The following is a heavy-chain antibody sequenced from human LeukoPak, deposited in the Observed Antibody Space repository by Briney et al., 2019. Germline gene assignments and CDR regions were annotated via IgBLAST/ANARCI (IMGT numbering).Heavy chain of an antibody. J-gene: IGHJ6*03. CDR2: ISYDGSNK. V-gene: IGHV3-30-3*01. D-gene: IGHD3-3*01. CDR3: ARVFTIFGVVIGDYYMDV. Sequence: GRSLRLSCAASGFTFSSYAMHWVRQAPGKGLEWVAVISYDGSNKYYADSVKGRFTISRDNSKNTLYLQMNSLRAEDTAVYYCARVFTIFGVVIGDYYMDVWGKGTTVTVSS. CDR1: GFTFSSYA.